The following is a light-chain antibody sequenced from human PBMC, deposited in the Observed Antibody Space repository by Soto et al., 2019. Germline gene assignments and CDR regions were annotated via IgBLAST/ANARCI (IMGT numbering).Light chain of an antibody. CDR3: QQSYSTPPWT. Sequence: EIVMTQSPATLSVSPGERATLSCSASQSVSSNLAWYQQKPGQAPRLLIYDASNRATGIPARFSGSGSGTDFTLTISSLEPEDFATYYCQQSYSTPPWTFGQGTKVDIK. CDR1: QSVSSN. V-gene: IGKV3-11*01. J-gene: IGKJ1*01. CDR2: DAS.